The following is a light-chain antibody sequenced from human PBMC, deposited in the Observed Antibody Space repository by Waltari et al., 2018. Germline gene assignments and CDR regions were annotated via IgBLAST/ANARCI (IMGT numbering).Light chain of an antibody. Sequence: QSVLTQSPSTSGTPGQRVTISCSGSNSNIGSNPVSWYQQLPAPAPNLPIYRSVLRPSGVPVRFSGSRSGASASLAISGLRSEDEAHYYCFVWDDSLSGLWVFGGGTKLTVL. CDR2: RSV. CDR3: FVWDDSLSGLWV. V-gene: IGLV1-47*01. CDR1: NSNIGSNP. J-gene: IGLJ3*02.